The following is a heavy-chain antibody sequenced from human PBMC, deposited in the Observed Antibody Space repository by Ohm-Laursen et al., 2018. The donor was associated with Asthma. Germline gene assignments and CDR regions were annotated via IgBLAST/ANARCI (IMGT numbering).Heavy chain of an antibody. CDR3: ARDNFDWLPDHAFDI. Sequence: PSDTLSLTCTVSGGSVSSGSYYWSWIRQPPGKGLEWIGYIYYSGSTNYNPSLKSRVTISVDTSKNQFSLKLSSVTAADTAVYYCARDNFDWLPDHAFDIWGQGTMVTVSS. J-gene: IGHJ3*02. CDR2: IYYSGST. V-gene: IGHV4-61*01. D-gene: IGHD3-9*01. CDR1: GGSVSSGSYY.